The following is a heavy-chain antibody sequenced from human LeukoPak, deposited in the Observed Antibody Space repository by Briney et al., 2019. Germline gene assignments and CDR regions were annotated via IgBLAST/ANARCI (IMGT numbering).Heavy chain of an antibody. CDR1: GYSISSDYY. D-gene: IGHD5-12*01. J-gene: IGHJ3*01. V-gene: IGHV4-38-2*02. CDR2: IYHSGST. Sequence: SETLSLTCSVSGYSISSDYYWGWIRQPPGQGLECIGTIYHSGSTYYNPSLKSRVTISIDMSKNQFSLKLSSVTAADTAVYYCAKERRVATIGASDVWGQGTMVTVSS. CDR3: AKERRVATIGASDV.